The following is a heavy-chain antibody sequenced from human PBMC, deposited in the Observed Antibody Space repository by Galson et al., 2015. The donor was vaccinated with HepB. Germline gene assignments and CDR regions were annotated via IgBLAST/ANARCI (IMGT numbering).Heavy chain of an antibody. J-gene: IGHJ4*02. CDR2: ISGSGGST. D-gene: IGHD3-22*01. CDR1: GFTFSSYA. CDR3: AREVNRHYYDSSGYYYEGAFDY. V-gene: IGHV3-23*01. Sequence: SLRLSCAASGFTFSSYAMSWVRQAPGKGLEWVSAISGSGGSTYYADSVKGRFTVSRDNSKNTLYLQMNSLRAEDTAVYYCAREVNRHYYDSSGYYYEGAFDYWGQGTLVTVSS.